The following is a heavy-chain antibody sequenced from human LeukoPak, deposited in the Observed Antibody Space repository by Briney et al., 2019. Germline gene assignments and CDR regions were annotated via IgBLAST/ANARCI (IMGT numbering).Heavy chain of an antibody. CDR2: FGISGII. CDR3: AGYGFYPY. CDR1: GFSVHTYD. D-gene: IGHD2/OR15-2a*01. V-gene: IGHV3-48*01. Sequence: PGGSLRLSCAASGFSVHTYDMHWVRQAPGEGPEWIAYFGISGIIYYADSVRGRFTISGDSAKNSLFLQMNSLRVDDTAIYYCAGYGFYPYWGQGTPVIVSS. J-gene: IGHJ4*02.